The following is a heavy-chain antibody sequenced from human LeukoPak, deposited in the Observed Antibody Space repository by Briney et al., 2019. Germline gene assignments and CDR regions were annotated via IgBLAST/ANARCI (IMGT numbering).Heavy chain of an antibody. Sequence: ASVKVSCKASGYTFTGYYMHWVRQAPGQGLEWMGWINPNSGGTNYAQKFQGRVTMTRDTSISTAYMELSRLRSDDTAVYYCARGGYSYGPIFYYMDVWGKGTTVTVSS. CDR3: ARGGYSYGPIFYYMDV. CDR1: GYTFTGYY. CDR2: INPNSGGT. J-gene: IGHJ6*03. V-gene: IGHV1-2*02. D-gene: IGHD5-18*01.